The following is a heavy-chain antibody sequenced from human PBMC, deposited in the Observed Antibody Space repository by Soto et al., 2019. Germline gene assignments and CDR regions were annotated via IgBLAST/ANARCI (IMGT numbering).Heavy chain of an antibody. V-gene: IGHV2-5*02. Sequence: QITLKESDPTLVKPTQTLTLTCTFSGFSLSTSGVGVGWIRQPPGKALEWLALIYWDDDKRYSPSLKSRLTITKDXXKXQXXLTMTNMDPVDTATYYCAHSSKDDYVWGSYWTLDYWGQGTLVTVSS. CDR2: IYWDDDK. J-gene: IGHJ4*02. D-gene: IGHD3-16*01. CDR1: GFSLSTSGVG. CDR3: AHSSKDDYVWGSYWTLDY.